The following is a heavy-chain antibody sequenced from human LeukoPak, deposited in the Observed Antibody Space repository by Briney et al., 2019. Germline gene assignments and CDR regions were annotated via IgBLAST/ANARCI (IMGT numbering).Heavy chain of an antibody. CDR2: IYYSGST. CDR1: GGPISSYY. J-gene: IGHJ5*02. CDR3: AGGWFGEFESWFDP. V-gene: IGHV4-59*01. D-gene: IGHD3-10*01. Sequence: AETLSLTCTVSGGPISSYYWSWIRQPPGKGLEWIGYIYYSGSTNYNPSLKSRVTISVDTSKNQFSLKLSSVTAADTAVYYCAGGWFGEFESWFDPWGQGTLVTVSS.